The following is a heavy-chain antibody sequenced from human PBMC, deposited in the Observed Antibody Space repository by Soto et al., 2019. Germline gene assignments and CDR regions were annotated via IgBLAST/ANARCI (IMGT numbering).Heavy chain of an antibody. CDR2: ISGSGITT. CDR3: AKGPAFWRNYYYMDV. J-gene: IGHJ6*03. D-gene: IGHD3-3*01. CDR1: GFTFSSYA. Sequence: EVQVLESGGGLVKPGGSLRLSCAASGFTFSSYAMSWVRQAPGKGLEWVSAISGSGITTYYADSVKGRFTISRDNSENTLYLQMNSLRAEDTAVYYCAKGPAFWRNYYYMDVWGKGTTVTVSS. V-gene: IGHV3-23*01.